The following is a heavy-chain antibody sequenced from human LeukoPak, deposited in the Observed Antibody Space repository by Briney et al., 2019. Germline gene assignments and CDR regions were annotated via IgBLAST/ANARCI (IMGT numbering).Heavy chain of an antibody. CDR3: ARDPQYTYGFDY. J-gene: IGHJ4*02. V-gene: IGHV4-34*01. CDR1: GGSFSGYY. Sequence: PSETLSLTYAVYGGSFSGYYWSWIRQPPGKGLEWIGEINHSGSTNYNPSLKSRVTISVDTSKNQFSLKLSSVTAADTAVYYCARDPQYTYGFDYWGQGTLVTVSS. CDR2: INHSGST. D-gene: IGHD5-18*01.